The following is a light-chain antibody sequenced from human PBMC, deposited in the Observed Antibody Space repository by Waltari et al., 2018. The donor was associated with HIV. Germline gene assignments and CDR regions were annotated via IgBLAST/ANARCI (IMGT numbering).Light chain of an antibody. CDR1: QSASDY. V-gene: IGKV3-11*01. J-gene: IGKJ1*01. CDR3: QQRAKWPPPWT. Sequence: DIVLTQSPATLSLSPGERATLSCRASQSASDYLAWYQQNRGQAPRLLIYDASNRATGIPARFSGSGSGTDFTLTISSLEPEDFAVYYCQQRAKWPPPWTFGQGTKVEI. CDR2: DAS.